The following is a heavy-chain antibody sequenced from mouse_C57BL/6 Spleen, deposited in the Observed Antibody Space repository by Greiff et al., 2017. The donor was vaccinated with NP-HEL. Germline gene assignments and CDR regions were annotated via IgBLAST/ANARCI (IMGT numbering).Heavy chain of an antibody. CDR2: IYPGSGNT. D-gene: IGHD1-1*01. CDR3: ARDYYGSRSYFDY. V-gene: IGHV1-66*01. J-gene: IGHJ2*01. CDR1: GYSFTSYY. Sequence: QVQLKESGPELVKPGASVKISCKASGYSFTSYYIHWVKQRPGQGLEWIGWIYPGSGNTKYNEKFKGKATLTADTSSSTAYMQLSSLTSEDSAVYYCARDYYGSRSYFDYWGQGTTLTVSS.